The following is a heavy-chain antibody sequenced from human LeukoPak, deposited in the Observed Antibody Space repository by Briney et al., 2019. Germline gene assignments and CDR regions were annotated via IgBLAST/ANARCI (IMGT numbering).Heavy chain of an antibody. CDR1: GYTFTAYY. Sequence: GASLKVSCKASGYTFTAYYMHWVRQAPGQGLDWMGWINPQSGDTKFAQKFQGRVTMTRDTSISTAYMELTSLRSDDTAVYYCARDGDYLLLSARYYMDVWGKGTTLTISS. CDR2: INPQSGDT. V-gene: IGHV1-2*02. J-gene: IGHJ6*03. CDR3: ARDGDYLLLSARYYMDV. D-gene: IGHD2-2*01.